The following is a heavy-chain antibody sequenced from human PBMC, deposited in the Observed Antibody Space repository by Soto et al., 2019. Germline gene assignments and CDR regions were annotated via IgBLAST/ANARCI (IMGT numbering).Heavy chain of an antibody. D-gene: IGHD2-15*01. CDR1: GFTFSSYS. Sequence: GSLRLSCAASGFTFSSYSMNWVRQAPGKGLEWVSSISSSSSYIYYADSVKGRFTISRDNAKNSLYLQMNSLRAEDTAVYYCASFDIVVVVAATEIGSFDPWGQGTLVTVSS. V-gene: IGHV3-21*01. CDR3: ASFDIVVVVAATEIGSFDP. CDR2: ISSSSSYI. J-gene: IGHJ5*02.